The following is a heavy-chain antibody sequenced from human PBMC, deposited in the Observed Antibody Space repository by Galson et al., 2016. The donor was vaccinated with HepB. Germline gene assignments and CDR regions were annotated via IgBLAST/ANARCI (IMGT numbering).Heavy chain of an antibody. CDR3: TRETRWYFDL. CDR1: GFTFSSYW. J-gene: IGHJ2*01. CDR2: INSDGSST. V-gene: IGHV3-74*01. Sequence: SLRLSCAASGFTFSSYWMNWVRQAPGKGLVWVSRINSDGSSTSYADSVKGRFTISRDNAKNTLYLQMNTLRVEDTAVYYCTRETRWYFDLWGRGTLLTVSS.